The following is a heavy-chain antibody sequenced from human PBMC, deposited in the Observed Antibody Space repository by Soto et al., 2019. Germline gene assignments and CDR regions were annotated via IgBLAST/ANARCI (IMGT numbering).Heavy chain of an antibody. CDR2: IDPSDSYT. CDR3: ARHPTTVTTWGGWFDP. Sequence: PGESLKISCKGSGYSFTSYWISWVRQMPGKGLEWMGRIDPSDSYTNYSPSFQGHVTISADKSISTAYLQWSSLKASDTAMYYCARHPTTVTTWGGWFDPWGQGTLVTVSS. V-gene: IGHV5-10-1*01. CDR1: GYSFTSYW. J-gene: IGHJ5*02. D-gene: IGHD4-17*01.